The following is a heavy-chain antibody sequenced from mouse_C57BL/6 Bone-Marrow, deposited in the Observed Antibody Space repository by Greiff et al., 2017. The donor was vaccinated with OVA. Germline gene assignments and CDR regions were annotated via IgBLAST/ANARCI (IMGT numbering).Heavy chain of an antibody. CDR2: IYPRSGNT. Sequence: VQLQQSGAELARPGASVKLSCKASGYTFTSYGISWVKQRTGQGLEWIGEIYPRSGNTYYNEKFKGKATLTADKSSSTAYMELRSLTSEDSAVYFWARLGGYYVFAYWGQGTLVTVSA. V-gene: IGHV1-81*01. CDR3: ARLGGYYVFAY. D-gene: IGHD2-3*01. CDR1: GYTFTSYG. J-gene: IGHJ3*01.